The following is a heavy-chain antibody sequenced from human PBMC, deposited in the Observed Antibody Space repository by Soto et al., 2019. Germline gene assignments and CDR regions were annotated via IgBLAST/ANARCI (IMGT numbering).Heavy chain of an antibody. CDR2: IKTDGSST. CDR1: GFSFSSHW. CDR3: AKREGNTYGLFH. D-gene: IGHD5-18*01. J-gene: IGHJ4*02. Sequence: EVQLVESGGGLVQPGGSLRLSCAASGFSFSSHWIHWVRQAPGKGLVWVSRIKTDGSSTDYADSVKGRFTISRDNAKNTLYLQMNSLSAEDTAVYYCAKREGNTYGLFHWGQGTLVTVSS. V-gene: IGHV3-74*01.